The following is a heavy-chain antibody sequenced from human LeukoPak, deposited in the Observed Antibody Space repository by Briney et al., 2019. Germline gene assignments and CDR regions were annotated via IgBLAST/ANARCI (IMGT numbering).Heavy chain of an antibody. J-gene: IGHJ4*02. Sequence: SQTLSLTCAISGDSVSSNSAAWNWIRQSPSRGLEWLGRTYYRSKWYNDYAVSVKSRITINPDTSKNQFSLQLNSVTPEDTVVYYCARDQYYDSSGTPYFDYWGQGTLVTVSS. CDR1: GDSVSSNSAA. D-gene: IGHD3-22*01. CDR3: ARDQYYDSSGTPYFDY. V-gene: IGHV6-1*01. CDR2: TYYRSKWYN.